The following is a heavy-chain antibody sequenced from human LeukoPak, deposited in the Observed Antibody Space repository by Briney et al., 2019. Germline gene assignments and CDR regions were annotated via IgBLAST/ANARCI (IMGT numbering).Heavy chain of an antibody. CDR2: INSDGAT. J-gene: IGHJ4*02. Sequence: PGGSLRLSCAASGFTFSNYWMHWVRKAPGKGLVWVSRINSDGATTYADSVKGRFTISRDNAKNTLYLQMNSLRAEDTAVYYCARASGTIGDYVQIDYWGQGTLVTVSS. V-gene: IGHV3-74*01. D-gene: IGHD2-21*01. CDR3: ARASGTIGDYVQIDY. CDR1: GFTFSNYW.